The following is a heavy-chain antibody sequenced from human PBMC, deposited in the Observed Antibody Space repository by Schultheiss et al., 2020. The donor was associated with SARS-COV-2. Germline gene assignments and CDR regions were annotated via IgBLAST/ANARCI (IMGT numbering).Heavy chain of an antibody. J-gene: IGHJ4*02. Sequence: GGSLRLSCAASGFTVSSNYMSWVRQAPGKGLEWVAVISYDGSNKYYADSVKGRFTISRDNSKNTLYLQMNSLRAEDTAVYYCARDNWNYDQRADYWGQGTLVTVSS. D-gene: IGHD1-7*01. V-gene: IGHV3-30*03. CDR3: ARDNWNYDQRADY. CDR2: ISYDGSNK. CDR1: GFTVSSNY.